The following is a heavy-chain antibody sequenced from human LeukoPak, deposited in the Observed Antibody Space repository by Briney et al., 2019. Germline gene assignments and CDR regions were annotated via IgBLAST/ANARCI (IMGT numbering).Heavy chain of an antibody. CDR1: GFTFSSYN. D-gene: IGHD2-15*01. CDR3: ARDRYCSGGSCYGTTYYFDY. Sequence: GGSLRLSCAASGFTFSSYNMNWVRQAPGKGLERVSSISSSSSYIYYADSVKGRFTISRDNAKNSLYLQMNSLRAEDTAVYYCARDRYCSGGSCYGTTYYFDYWGQGTLVTVYS. V-gene: IGHV3-21*01. CDR2: ISSSSSYI. J-gene: IGHJ4*02.